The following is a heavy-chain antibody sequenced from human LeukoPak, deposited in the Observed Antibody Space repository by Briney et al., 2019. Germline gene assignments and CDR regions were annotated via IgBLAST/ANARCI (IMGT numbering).Heavy chain of an antibody. D-gene: IGHD3-10*01. CDR2: ISASGGST. CDR1: GFTFSSYA. J-gene: IGHJ4*02. CDR3: AKDVRVGEYYGSGSYFDY. Sequence: GGSLRLSCSASGFTFSSYAMSWVRQAPGKGLEWVSIISASGGSTYYADSVKGRFTISRDKSRNYLQMNSLRGDDTAIYYCAKDVRVGEYYGSGSYFDYWGQGTLVTVSS. V-gene: IGHV3-23*01.